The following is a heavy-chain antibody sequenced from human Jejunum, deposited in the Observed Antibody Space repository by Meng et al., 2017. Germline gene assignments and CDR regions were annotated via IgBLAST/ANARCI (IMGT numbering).Heavy chain of an antibody. V-gene: IGHV3-74*01. D-gene: IGHD1-1*01. CDR3: VRAQNDDGGETF. Sequence: GGSLRLSCTASGFIFSNYWMHWVRQVPGKGLGWASRINGDGSTTGYADSVKGRFTISRDNAKNTLSLQMNSLRAEDTAVYDCVRAQNDDGGETFWGQGTLVTVSS. CDR1: GFIFSNYW. J-gene: IGHJ4*02. CDR2: INGDGSTT.